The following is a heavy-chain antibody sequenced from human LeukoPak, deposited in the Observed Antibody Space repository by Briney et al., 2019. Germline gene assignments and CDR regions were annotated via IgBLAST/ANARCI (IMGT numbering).Heavy chain of an antibody. Sequence: PSQTLSLTCTGSGGSLSRGDYYWRWLRQPPGTALEGIGYIYYSGSTYYNPSLKSRVTISVDTSKTQFSLTLSSVTAADTAVYYCARGGYYDILTGYSPQPKVDYWGQGTLVTVSS. V-gene: IGHV4-30-4*01. CDR3: ARGGYYDILTGYSPQPKVDY. CDR2: IYYSGST. J-gene: IGHJ4*02. CDR1: GGSLSRGDYY. D-gene: IGHD3-9*01.